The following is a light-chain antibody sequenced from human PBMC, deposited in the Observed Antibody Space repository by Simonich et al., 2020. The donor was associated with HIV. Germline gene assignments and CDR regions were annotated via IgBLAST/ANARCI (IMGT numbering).Light chain of an antibody. J-gene: IGKJ1*01. CDR2: KAS. Sequence: DIQMTQSPSTLSASVGDRVTITCRASQSISSWLAWYQQKPGKAPKLLIYKASSLESWVPSRFSGSGSGTEFTLTISSLQPDDFATYYCQQYNSYVAFGQGTKVEIK. CDR1: QSISSW. CDR3: QQYNSYVA. V-gene: IGKV1-5*03.